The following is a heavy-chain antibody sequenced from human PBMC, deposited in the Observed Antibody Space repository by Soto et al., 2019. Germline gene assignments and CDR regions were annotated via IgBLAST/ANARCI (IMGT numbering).Heavy chain of an antibody. J-gene: IGHJ5*02. Sequence: EVQLVESGGALVQPGGSLRLSCVASGFTLSNHYMDWVRQAPGKGLEWIGLIRNAARSYSTEHAASVKGRFTISRDDSKNTLYLQMNSLRTEDTAVYYYADLTWSGSYLPWGQGTLVTVSS. CDR2: IRNAARSYST. CDR3: ADLTWSGSYLP. D-gene: IGHD3-3*01. V-gene: IGHV3-72*01. CDR1: GFTLSNHY.